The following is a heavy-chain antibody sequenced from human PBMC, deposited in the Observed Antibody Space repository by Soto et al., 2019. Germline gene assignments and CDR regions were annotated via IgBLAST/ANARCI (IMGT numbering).Heavy chain of an antibody. Sequence: SETLSLTCAVSGYSISSGYYWGWIRQPPGKGLEWIGSIYHSGSTYYNPSLKSRVTISVDTSKNQFSLKLSSVTAADTAVYYCARPAARGPSAFDIRGQGTMVTVSS. CDR3: ARPAARGPSAFDI. CDR2: IYHSGST. J-gene: IGHJ3*02. CDR1: GYSISSGYY. V-gene: IGHV4-38-2*01. D-gene: IGHD6-6*01.